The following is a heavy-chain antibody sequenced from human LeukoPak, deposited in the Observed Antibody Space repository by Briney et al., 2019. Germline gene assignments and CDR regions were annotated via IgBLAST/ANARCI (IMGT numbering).Heavy chain of an antibody. V-gene: IGHV1-2*02. J-gene: IGHJ4*02. CDR1: RYSFTGYY. Sequence: ASVKVSCKASRYSFTGYYIYWVRQAPGQGLEWMGWINPNSGATNYAQKFQDRVTMTRDTSISTAYMELSRLRSDDTALYYCARDQNYYDTTSYYGIDYWGQGTLVTVSS. D-gene: IGHD3-22*01. CDR2: INPNSGAT. CDR3: ARDQNYYDTTSYYGIDY.